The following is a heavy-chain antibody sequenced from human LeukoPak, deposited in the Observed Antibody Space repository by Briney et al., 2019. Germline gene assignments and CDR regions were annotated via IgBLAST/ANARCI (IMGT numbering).Heavy chain of an antibody. V-gene: IGHV4-59*01. CDR1: GGSISGYY. Sequence: PSETLSLTCTVSGGSISGYYWSWIRQPPGKGLEWIGYIYYSGSTNYNPSLKSRVTISLDTSKNQFSLKLSSVTAADTAVYYCATSSSSWYKEFDYWGQGALVTVSS. CDR2: IYYSGST. D-gene: IGHD6-13*01. J-gene: IGHJ4*02. CDR3: ATSSSSWYKEFDY.